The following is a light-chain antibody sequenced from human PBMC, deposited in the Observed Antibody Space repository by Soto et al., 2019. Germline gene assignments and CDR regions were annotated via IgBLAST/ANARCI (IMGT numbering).Light chain of an antibody. CDR1: SSDVGGYNY. CDR3: SSYTSSSLHV. CDR2: DVS. J-gene: IGLJ1*01. Sequence: LTQPASVSGSPGQSITISCTGTSSDVGGYNYVSWYQQHPGKAPKLMIYDVSNRPSGVSNRFSGSKSGNTASLTISGLQAEDEADYYCSSYTSSSLHVFGTGTKVTVL. V-gene: IGLV2-14*03.